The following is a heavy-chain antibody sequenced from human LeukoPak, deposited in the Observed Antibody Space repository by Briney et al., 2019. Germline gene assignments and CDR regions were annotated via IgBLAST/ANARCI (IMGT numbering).Heavy chain of an antibody. J-gene: IGHJ4*02. CDR2: IYYSGST. D-gene: IGHD6-6*01. CDR1: GGSISSSYSY. CDR3: ARDRIIAARNYFDY. V-gene: IGHV4-39*07. Sequence: SETLSLTCTVSGGSISSSYSYWGWIRQPPGKGLEWLVSIYYSGSTYYNPSLKTRVTISVDTSKNQFSLKLSSVTAADTAVDYCARDRIIAARNYFDYWGQGTLVTVSS.